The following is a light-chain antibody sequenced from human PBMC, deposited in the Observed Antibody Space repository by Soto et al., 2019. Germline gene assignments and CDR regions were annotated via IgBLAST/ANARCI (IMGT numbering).Light chain of an antibody. Sequence: EIVTTQSPATLSVSPGDRATLSCRASQSVSSNLAWYQQKPGQAPRLLIYGASTRATGIPARFSGSGSGTEFTLTISSLQSEDFATYYCQKCKVAPFTFGGGTKWIS. J-gene: IGKJ4*01. CDR1: QSVSSN. V-gene: IGKV3-15*01. CDR2: GAS. CDR3: QKCKVAPFT.